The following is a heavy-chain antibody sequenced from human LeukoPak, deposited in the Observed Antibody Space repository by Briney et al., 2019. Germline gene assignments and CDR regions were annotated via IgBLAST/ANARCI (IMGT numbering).Heavy chain of an antibody. Sequence: GGSLRLSCAASGFTFSSYAMNWVRQAPGKGLEWVSGISVRGGSTYYADSVKGRFTISRDSSKSTVYLQMNSLRAEDTAVYYCAKSEGYRSSFDYWGLGTLVTVSS. CDR2: ISVRGGST. V-gene: IGHV3-23*01. CDR1: GFTFSSYA. J-gene: IGHJ4*02. D-gene: IGHD6-6*01. CDR3: AKSEGYRSSFDY.